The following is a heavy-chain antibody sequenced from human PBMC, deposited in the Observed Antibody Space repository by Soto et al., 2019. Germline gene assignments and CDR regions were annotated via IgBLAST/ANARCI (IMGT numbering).Heavy chain of an antibody. CDR1: GFKFSSCA. CDR3: GKGRSYYYYYGVDV. V-gene: IGHV3-23*01. Sequence: GVLRLSCEASGFKFSSCAMGGVRQAPGKGLEWVSDIIDSGGSTYYADAVKGRFTISRDNSKSTLYLQMNSLRAEDTAVYYCGKGRSYYYYYGVDVWGQGTTVTVSS. J-gene: IGHJ6*02. D-gene: IGHD1-26*01. CDR2: IIDSGGST.